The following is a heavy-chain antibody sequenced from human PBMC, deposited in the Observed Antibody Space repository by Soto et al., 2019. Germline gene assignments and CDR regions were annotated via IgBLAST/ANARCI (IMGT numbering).Heavy chain of an antibody. Sequence: QVQLVQSGAEVKKPGSSVKVTCKASGAIFSSNAISWVRQAPGQGLEWMGGILPIFGRTNYAQKFQGRVTITADESTRTAYMELSSLKSEDTAVYYCATGGRGYSYAPRFYSEYWGQGTLVTVSS. CDR2: ILPIFGRT. J-gene: IGHJ4*02. V-gene: IGHV1-69*01. D-gene: IGHD5-18*01. CDR1: GAIFSSNA. CDR3: ATGGRGYSYAPRFYSEY.